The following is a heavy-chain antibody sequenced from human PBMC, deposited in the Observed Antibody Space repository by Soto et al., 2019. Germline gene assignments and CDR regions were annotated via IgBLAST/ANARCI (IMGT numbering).Heavy chain of an antibody. CDR2: ISSSGSTI. CDR3: ARDEITVTTLYYGMDV. Sequence: GGSLRLSCAASGFTFSDYYMSWIRQAPGKGLEWVSYISSSGSTIYYADSVKGRFTISRDNAKNSLYLQMNSLRAEDTAVYYCARDEITVTTLYYGMDVWGQGTTVTVSS. J-gene: IGHJ6*02. D-gene: IGHD4-17*01. V-gene: IGHV3-11*01. CDR1: GFTFSDYY.